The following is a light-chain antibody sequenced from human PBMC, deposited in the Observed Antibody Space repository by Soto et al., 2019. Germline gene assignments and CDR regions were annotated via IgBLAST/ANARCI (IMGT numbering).Light chain of an antibody. CDR3: QQYNNWPPWT. CDR1: QSVNNN. V-gene: IGKV3D-15*01. CDR2: GAS. Sequence: EIVMTQSPASLSVSPGDGATLPCRASQSVNNNLAWYQQKPGQAPGLLIYGASTRATGIPARFSGSGSGTEFTLTISSLQSEDFAVYFCQQYNNWPPWTFGQGTKVDIK. J-gene: IGKJ1*01.